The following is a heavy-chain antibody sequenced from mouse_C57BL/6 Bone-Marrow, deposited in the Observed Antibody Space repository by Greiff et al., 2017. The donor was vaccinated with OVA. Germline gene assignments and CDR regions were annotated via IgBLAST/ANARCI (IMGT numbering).Heavy chain of an antibody. J-gene: IGHJ1*03. CDR3: ARNYYGSSYGSYWYFDV. V-gene: IGHV1-54*01. D-gene: IGHD1-1*01. CDR2: INPGSGGT. Sequence: QVHVKQSGAELVRPGTSVKVSCKASGYAFTNYLIEWVKQRPGQGLEWIGVINPGSGGTNYNEKFKGKATLTADKSSSTAYMQLSSLTSEDSAVYFCARNYYGSSYGSYWYFDVWGTGTTVTVSS. CDR1: GYAFTNYL.